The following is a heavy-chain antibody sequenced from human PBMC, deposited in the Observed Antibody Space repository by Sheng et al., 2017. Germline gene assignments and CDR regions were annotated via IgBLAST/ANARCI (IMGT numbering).Heavy chain of an antibody. Sequence: EVQLLESGGGLVQSGGSLRLSCAASGFTFSTYGMNWFRQAPGKGLEWVSAIVGDNTWYADSVRGRFTISRDNSKNTLYLQMNTLGAEDTAIYYCVRRVGYGSGRYGLDVWGQGDHGSPSP. CDR2: IVGDNT. CDR3: VRRVGYGSGRYGLDV. D-gene: IGHD3-10*01. J-gene: IGHJ6*02. V-gene: IGHV3-23*01. CDR1: GFTFSTYG.